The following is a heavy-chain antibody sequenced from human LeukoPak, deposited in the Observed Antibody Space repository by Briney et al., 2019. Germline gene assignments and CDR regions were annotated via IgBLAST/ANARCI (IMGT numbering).Heavy chain of an antibody. CDR2: ISGSGGST. J-gene: IGHJ4*02. Sequence: GGSLRLSCVASGFTFSTYAMSWVRQAPGKGLEWVSAISGSGGSTYYEDSVKGRFTISRDNSKNTLYLQMSSLRAEDTAVYYCAKEGYGRSFDYWGQGTLVTVSS. CDR1: GFTFSTYA. D-gene: IGHD5-18*01. V-gene: IGHV3-23*01. CDR3: AKEGYGRSFDY.